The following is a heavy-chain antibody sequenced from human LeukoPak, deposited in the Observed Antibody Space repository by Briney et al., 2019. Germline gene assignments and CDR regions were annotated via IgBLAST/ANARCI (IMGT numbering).Heavy chain of an antibody. CDR3: ARVVVPAELDAFDI. Sequence: GGSLRLSYAASGFTFSDYYMSWIRQAPGKGLEWVSYISSSGSTIYYADSVKGRFTISRDNAKNSLYLQMNSLRAEDTAVYYCARVVVPAELDAFDIWGQGTMVTVSS. CDR1: GFTFSDYY. V-gene: IGHV3-11*04. D-gene: IGHD2-2*01. J-gene: IGHJ3*02. CDR2: ISSSGSTI.